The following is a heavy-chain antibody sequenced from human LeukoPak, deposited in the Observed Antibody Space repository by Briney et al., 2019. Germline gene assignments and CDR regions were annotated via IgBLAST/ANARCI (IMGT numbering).Heavy chain of an antibody. CDR3: GRVRTGNTGSPEYFED. CDR2: LFYSGNT. J-gene: IGHJ1*01. Sequence: SETLSLTCSVSGGSISSYYWSWIRQPPGKGLEWIGYLFYSGNTNSNPSLKSRITILADTSKNQFSLRLNCVTAADTAVYFCGRVRTGNTGSPEYFEDWGQGTLVTVSS. D-gene: IGHD5-12*01. CDR1: GGSISSYY. V-gene: IGHV4-59*01.